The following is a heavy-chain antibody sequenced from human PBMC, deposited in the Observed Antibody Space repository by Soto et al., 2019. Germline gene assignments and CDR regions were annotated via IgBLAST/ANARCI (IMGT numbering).Heavy chain of an antibody. D-gene: IGHD3-22*01. V-gene: IGHV1-2*02. CDR2: INPNSGGT. CDR3: ARDLSITMIVVVKYLFDY. CDR1: GYTFTGYY. J-gene: IGHJ4*02. Sequence: GASVKVSCKASGYTFTGYYMHWVRQAPGQGLEWMGWINPNSGGTNYAQKFQGRVTMTRDTPISTAYMELSRLRSDDTAVYYCARDLSITMIVVVKYLFDYWGQGTLVTVSS.